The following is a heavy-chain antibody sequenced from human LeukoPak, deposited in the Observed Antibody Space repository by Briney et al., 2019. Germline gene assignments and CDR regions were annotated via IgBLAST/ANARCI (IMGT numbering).Heavy chain of an antibody. CDR2: IYHSGST. Sequence: SETLSLTCTVSGYSISSGYYRGWIRQPPGKGLEWIGSIYHSGSTYYNPSLKSRVTISVDTSKNQFSLKLSSVTAADTAVYYCARAGYSSPYYYYMDVWGKGTTVTVSS. CDR3: ARAGYSSPYYYYMDV. J-gene: IGHJ6*03. D-gene: IGHD6-13*01. V-gene: IGHV4-38-2*02. CDR1: GYSISSGYY.